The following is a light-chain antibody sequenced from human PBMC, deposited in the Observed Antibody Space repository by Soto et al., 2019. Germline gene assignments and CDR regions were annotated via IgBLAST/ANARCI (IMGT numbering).Light chain of an antibody. CDR2: SAS. Sequence: ETVLTQSPDTLSLSPGERATLSCRASQIVINNWIAWYQQKPGQAPRLLIYSASSRAGGVPDKFSGSGSGADFTLSINRLEPEDSAVYYCQQYGMSPFTFAQGTKLEI. CDR3: QQYGMSPFT. V-gene: IGKV3-20*01. J-gene: IGKJ2*01. CDR1: QIVINNW.